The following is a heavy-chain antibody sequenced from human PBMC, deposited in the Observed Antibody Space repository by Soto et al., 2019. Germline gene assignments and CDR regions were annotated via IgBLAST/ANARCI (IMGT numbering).Heavy chain of an antibody. J-gene: IGHJ6*03. CDR2: ISGFNGNT. CDR1: GYSFTNYS. V-gene: IGHV1-18*01. D-gene: IGHD6-19*01. CDR3: ARDRGVAPPVAGNTHYYYYMDV. Sequence: QDQLVQSGAEVKKPGASVTVSCKAPGYSFTNYSITWVRQAPGQGLEWMGWISGFNGNTHYAQKLQGRVTMTTDASTSTAYMELRSLRSDDTAVYYCARDRGVAPPVAGNTHYYYYMDVWGKGTTVTVSS.